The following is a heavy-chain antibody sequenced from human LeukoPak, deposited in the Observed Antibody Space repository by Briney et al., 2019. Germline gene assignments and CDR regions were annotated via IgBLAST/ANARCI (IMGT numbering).Heavy chain of an antibody. CDR1: GGSFSGYY. Sequence: SETLSLTCAVYGGSFSGYYWSWIRQPPGKGLEWIGEINHSGSTNYNPSLKSRVTISVDTSKNQFSLKLSSVTAADTAVYYCASLMGHRHFDYWGQGTLVTVSS. J-gene: IGHJ4*02. CDR2: INHSGST. V-gene: IGHV4-34*01. CDR3: ASLMGHRHFDY. D-gene: IGHD2-8*01.